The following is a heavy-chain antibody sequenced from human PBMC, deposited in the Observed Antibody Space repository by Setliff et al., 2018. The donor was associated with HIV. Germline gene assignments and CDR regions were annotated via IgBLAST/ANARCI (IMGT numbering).Heavy chain of an antibody. D-gene: IGHD2-2*02. CDR2: IHYNGRT. V-gene: IGHV4-39*01. CDR1: GDSITNADYY. CDR3: ARYTSKVDWFDP. J-gene: IGHJ5*02. Sequence: SETLSLTCTVSGDSITNADYYWGWIRQPPGKGLEWIAIIHYNGRTYYDPSLKGRVTIFVDTSKTQFYLKLRSVTASDTAVYYCARYTSKVDWFDPWGQGTLVTVSS.